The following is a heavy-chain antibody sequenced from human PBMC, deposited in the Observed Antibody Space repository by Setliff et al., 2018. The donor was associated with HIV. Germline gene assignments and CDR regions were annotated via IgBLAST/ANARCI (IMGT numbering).Heavy chain of an antibody. Sequence: SETLSLTCTVSDGSFSSDYWTWIRQTPGKGLEWIGYIYYSGSTKYNPSLTSRVTISVDTSKNHFSLKLTSVTTADTAVYYCARGWGVPATDWGQGTLVTVSS. V-gene: IGHV4-59*01. CDR1: DGSFSSDY. CDR2: IYYSGST. J-gene: IGHJ4*02. CDR3: ARGWGVPATD. D-gene: IGHD2-2*01.